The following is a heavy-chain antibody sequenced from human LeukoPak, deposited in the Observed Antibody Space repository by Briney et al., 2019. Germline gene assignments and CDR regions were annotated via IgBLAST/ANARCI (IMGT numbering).Heavy chain of an antibody. V-gene: IGHV3-30*18. J-gene: IGHJ4*02. D-gene: IGHD5-18*01. CDR2: ISYDGSNK. CDR1: GFTFSSYG. CDR3: AKDLGYSYAPLDY. Sequence: GGSLRLSCAASGFTFSSYGMHWVRQAPGKGLEWVAVISYDGSNKYYADSVKGRFTISRDNSKNTLYLQMNSLRAEDTAVYYCAKDLGYSYAPLDYWGQGTLVTVSS.